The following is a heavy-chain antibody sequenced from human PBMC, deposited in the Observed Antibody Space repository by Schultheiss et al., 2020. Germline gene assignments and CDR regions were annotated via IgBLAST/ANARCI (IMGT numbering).Heavy chain of an antibody. CDR1: GFTFRTYT. Sequence: GGSLRLSCAASGFTFRTYTMIWVRQAPGKGLEWVSSISERSDYIYYADAVKGRITISIDNAKDSVQLQMNSVRAEDTAVYYCAGAYSISRNYYYDMDVWGQGTTVTGYS. D-gene: IGHD1-26*01. CDR3: AGAYSISRNYYYDMDV. CDR2: ISERSDYI. V-gene: IGHV3-21*01. J-gene: IGHJ6*02.